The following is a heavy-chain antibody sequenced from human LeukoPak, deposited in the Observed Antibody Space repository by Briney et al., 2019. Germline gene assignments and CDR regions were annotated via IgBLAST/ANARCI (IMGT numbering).Heavy chain of an antibody. CDR3: ARIRKDSSGRYYFDY. J-gene: IGHJ4*02. D-gene: IGHD3-22*01. CDR1: GYTFTSYD. CDR2: ISAYNGNT. Sequence: ASVKVSCKASGYTFTSYDINWVRQAPGQGLEWMGWISAYNGNTNYAQKLQGRVTMTTDTSTSTAYMELRSLRSDDTAVYYCARIRKDSSGRYYFDYWGQGTLVTVSS. V-gene: IGHV1-18*01.